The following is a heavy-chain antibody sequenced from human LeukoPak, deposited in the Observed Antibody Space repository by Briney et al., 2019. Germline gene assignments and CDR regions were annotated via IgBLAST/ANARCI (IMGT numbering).Heavy chain of an antibody. V-gene: IGHV1-18*01. D-gene: IGHD3-9*01. J-gene: IGHJ2*01. CDR1: GGTFSSYA. Sequence: ASVKVSCKASGGTFSSYAISWVRQAPGQGLEWMGWISTYNGDTKYAQKFQGRVTMTTDTSTSTTYMELRSLTSDDTVVYYCARDSDWVFDLWGRGTLVTVSS. CDR3: ARDSDWVFDL. CDR2: ISTYNGDT.